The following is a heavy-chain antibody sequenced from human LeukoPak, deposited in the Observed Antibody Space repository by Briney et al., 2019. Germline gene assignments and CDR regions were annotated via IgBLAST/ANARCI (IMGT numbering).Heavy chain of an antibody. CDR1: GFTLSDYY. CDR2: SSSSGTTI. V-gene: IGHV3-11*01. D-gene: IGHD3/OR15-3a*01. Sequence: GGSLRLSCAASGFTLSDYYMSWIRQAPGKGLEWVSYSSSSGTTIYYADSVKGRFAISRDNTKNSLYLQMNSLRAEDTAVYYCARRRDFIDYWGQGTLVTVSS. CDR3: ARRRDFIDY. J-gene: IGHJ4*02.